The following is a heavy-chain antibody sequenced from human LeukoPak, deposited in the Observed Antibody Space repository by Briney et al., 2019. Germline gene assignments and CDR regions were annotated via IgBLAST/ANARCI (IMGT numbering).Heavy chain of an antibody. Sequence: SETLSLTCTVSGASISNYYWNWIRQPAGKGLEWIGRVYISGSTNYNPSLKSRVTMSVDSSKNQFSLKLTSMTAADTAMYYCARDVGLRGGSYYFDYWGQGTLVTVSS. V-gene: IGHV4-4*07. CDR2: VYISGST. J-gene: IGHJ4*02. CDR1: GASISNYY. D-gene: IGHD4-17*01. CDR3: ARDVGLRGGSYYFDY.